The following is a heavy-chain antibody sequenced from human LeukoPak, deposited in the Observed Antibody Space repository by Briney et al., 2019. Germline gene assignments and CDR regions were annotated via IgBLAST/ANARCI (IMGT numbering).Heavy chain of an antibody. D-gene: IGHD1-26*01. CDR3: ARDKRSGSYGMDV. Sequence: SETLSLTCTVSGDSITSYYWSWIRQPPGKGPEWIGYIYYSGSTNYNPSLKSRVTISIDTSKTQFSLKLSSVTAADTAVYYCARDKRSGSYGMDVWGQGTTVTVSS. CDR1: GDSITSYY. CDR2: IYYSGST. V-gene: IGHV4-59*01. J-gene: IGHJ6*02.